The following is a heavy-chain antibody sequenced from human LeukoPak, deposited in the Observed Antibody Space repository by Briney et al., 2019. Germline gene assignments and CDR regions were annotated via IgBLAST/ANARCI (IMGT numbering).Heavy chain of an antibody. CDR1: GFTFSSYW. J-gene: IGHJ4*02. CDR2: IKPDGSEK. Sequence: PGGSLRLSCAASGFTFSSYWMSWVRQAPGKGLEWVANIKPDGSEKYYVDSVKGRFTISRDNAKNSLYLQMNSLRAEDMAVYYCAREGPTFWSGAFDYWGQGTRVTVSS. CDR3: AREGPTFWSGAFDY. V-gene: IGHV3-7*01. D-gene: IGHD3-3*01.